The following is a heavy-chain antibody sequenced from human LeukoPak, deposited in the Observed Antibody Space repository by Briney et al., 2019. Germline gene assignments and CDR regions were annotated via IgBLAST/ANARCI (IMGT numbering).Heavy chain of an antibody. CDR3: ARGASGYSYG. D-gene: IGHD5-18*01. CDR2: IYYSGST. Sequence: PSETLSLTCTVSGGSFSSYDWNWVRQPPGKGLEWIGYIYYSGSTTYNPSLKSRVTMSIDTSKNQFSLTLRSVTAADTAVYYCARGASGYSYGWGQGTLVTASS. V-gene: IGHV4-59*01. CDR1: GGSFSSYD. J-gene: IGHJ4*02.